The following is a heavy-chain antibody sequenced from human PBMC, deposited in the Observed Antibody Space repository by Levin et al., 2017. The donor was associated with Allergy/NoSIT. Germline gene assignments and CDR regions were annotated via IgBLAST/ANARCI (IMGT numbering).Heavy chain of an antibody. J-gene: IGHJ4*02. D-gene: IGHD2-21*01. Sequence: GESLKISCKASGFNFINFGCNWVRQAPGQGLEWMGWDGTRNGDRRYAQKFQDRVTMTTDTSTGTAYLQVRSLRPDDTAVYFCARLWRGGDYWGQGTLVTVSS. CDR1: GFNFINFG. CDR2: DGTRNGDR. CDR3: ARLWRGGDY. V-gene: IGHV1-18*01.